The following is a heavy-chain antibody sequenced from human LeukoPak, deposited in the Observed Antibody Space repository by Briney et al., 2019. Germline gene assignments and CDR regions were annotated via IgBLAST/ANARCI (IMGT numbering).Heavy chain of an antibody. D-gene: IGHD6-13*01. CDR2: INPNTGGT. CDR1: GYTFTDYY. J-gene: IGHJ4*02. CDR3: ARVRYSSSPFDY. V-gene: IGHV1-2*02. Sequence: ASVKVSCKASGYTFTDYYMHWVRQAPGHGLEWMAWINPNTGGTKYAQKFQGRVTMTRDTSISTAYMELSRLRSDDTAVYYCARVRYSSSPFDYWGQGTLVTVSS.